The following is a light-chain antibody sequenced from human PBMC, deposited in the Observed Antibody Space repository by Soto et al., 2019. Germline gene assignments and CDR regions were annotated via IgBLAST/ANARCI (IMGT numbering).Light chain of an antibody. V-gene: IGKV3-11*01. CDR2: DAS. CDR3: QQRTNWQFS. J-gene: IGKJ3*01. CDR1: QSVGSY. Sequence: EIVLTQSPGTLSLSPGERATLSCRASQSVGSYLAWYQQKPGQAPRLLIYDASNRATGIPARLSGSGSGTEFSLTISSLEPEDFAIYYCQQRTNWQFSFGPGTKVDLK.